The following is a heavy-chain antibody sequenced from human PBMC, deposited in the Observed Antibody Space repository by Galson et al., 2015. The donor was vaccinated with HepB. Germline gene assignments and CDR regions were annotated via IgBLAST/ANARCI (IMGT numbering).Heavy chain of an antibody. D-gene: IGHD3-16*01. CDR1: GFTFSSYA. CDR3: AKRGEVAGHYFDY. V-gene: IGHV3-23*01. J-gene: IGHJ4*02. CDR2: ISGGRSST. Sequence: SLRLSCAASGFTFSSYAMTWVRQAPGKGLEWVSAISGGRSSTFYADSVKGRFTISRDNSKDTLYLQMNSLRADDTAVYYCAKRGEVAGHYFDYWGQGTLVTVSS.